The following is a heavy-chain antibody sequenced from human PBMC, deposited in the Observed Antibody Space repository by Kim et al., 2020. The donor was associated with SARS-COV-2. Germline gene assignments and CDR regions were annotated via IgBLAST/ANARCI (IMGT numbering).Heavy chain of an antibody. D-gene: IGHD3-22*01. CDR1: GFTFSSYS. Sequence: GGSLRLSCAASGFTFSSYSMNWVRQAPGKGLEWVSSISSSSSYIYYADSVKGRFTISRDNAKNSLYLQMNSLRAEDTAVYYCARDLYDSSGYSYYYGMDVWGQGTTGTVSS. V-gene: IGHV3-21*01. CDR2: ISSSSSYI. J-gene: IGHJ6*02. CDR3: ARDLYDSSGYSYYYGMDV.